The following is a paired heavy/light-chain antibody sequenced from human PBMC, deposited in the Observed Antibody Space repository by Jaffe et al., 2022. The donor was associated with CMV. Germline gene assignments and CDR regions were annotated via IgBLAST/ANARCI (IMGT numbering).Light chain of an antibody. V-gene: IGKV1-39*01. CDR3: QQSYITPYT. CDR2: ATS. CDR1: QTINSY. J-gene: IGKJ2*01. Sequence: DIQVTQSPSSLSASVGDKVTITCRASQTINSYLNWYHQKPGKAPKSLIYATSRLQSGVPTRFSGSGSGTDFTLTISSLQPEDFATYYCQQSYITPYTFGQGTKLEI.
Heavy chain of an antibody. CDR2: ISSRSSYV. CDR3: ARVSGRGVIRDIDY. Sequence: EVQLVESGGGLVKPGGSLRLSCAASGFNFSNYNMDWVRQAPGKGLEWVSSISSRSSYVYYGDSVKGRFTISRDNAKNSLFLQMNNLRAEDTAVYYCARVSGRGVIRDIDYWGQGTLVTVSS. CDR1: GFNFSNYN. D-gene: IGHD3-10*01. J-gene: IGHJ4*02. V-gene: IGHV3-21*02.